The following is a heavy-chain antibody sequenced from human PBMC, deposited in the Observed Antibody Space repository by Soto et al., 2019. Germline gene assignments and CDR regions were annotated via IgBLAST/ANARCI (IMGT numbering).Heavy chain of an antibody. J-gene: IGHJ6*03. V-gene: IGHV3-7*01. CDR2: IKQDGSEK. Sequence: GGSLRLSCAASGFTFSSYWMSWVRQAPGKGLEWVANIKQDGSEKYYVDSVKGRFTISRDNAKNSLYLQMNSLRAEDTAVYYCARGLVEIFGVVTHYYYYYYMDVWGKGTTVTVSS. CDR3: ARGLVEIFGVVTHYYYYYYMDV. CDR1: GFTFSSYW. D-gene: IGHD3-3*01.